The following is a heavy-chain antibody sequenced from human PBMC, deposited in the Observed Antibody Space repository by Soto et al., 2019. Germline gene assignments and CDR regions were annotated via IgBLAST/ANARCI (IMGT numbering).Heavy chain of an antibody. J-gene: IGHJ6*02. CDR2: IWYDGSNK. D-gene: IGHD2-2*03. Sequence: GGSLRLSCAASGFTFSSYGMHWVRQAPGKGLEWVAVIWYDGSNKYYADSVKGRFTISRDNSKNTLYLQMNSLRAEDTAVYYCARDMDILRDPPHYYYYYGMDVWGQGTTVTVSS. CDR3: ARDMDILRDPPHYYYYYGMDV. CDR1: GFTFSSYG. V-gene: IGHV3-33*01.